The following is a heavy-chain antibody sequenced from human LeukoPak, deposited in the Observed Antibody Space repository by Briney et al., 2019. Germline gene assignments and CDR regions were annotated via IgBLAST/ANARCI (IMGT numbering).Heavy chain of an antibody. Sequence: SGGSLRLSCAASGFTFSSYAMSWVRQAPGKGLEWVSAISGSGGSTYYADSVKGRFTISRDNSKNTLYLQMNSLRAEDTAVYYCAKDRGGCSYGYYFDYWGQGTLVTVSS. J-gene: IGHJ4*02. CDR1: GFTFSSYA. D-gene: IGHD5-18*01. CDR3: AKDRGGCSYGYYFDY. CDR2: ISGSGGST. V-gene: IGHV3-23*01.